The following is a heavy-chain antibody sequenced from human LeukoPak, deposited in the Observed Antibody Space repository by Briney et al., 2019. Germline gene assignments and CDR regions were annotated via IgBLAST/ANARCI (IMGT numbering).Heavy chain of an antibody. V-gene: IGHV4-34*01. J-gene: IGHJ4*02. Sequence: PSETLSLTCAVYGGSFSGYYWSWIRQPPGKGLEWIGEINHSASTNYNPSLKSRVTISVDTSKNQFSLKLSSVTAADTAVYYCARGRYGSRYDSSGYYSKTVDYWGQGTLVTVSS. CDR3: ARGRYGSRYDSSGYYSKTVDY. CDR1: GGSFSGYY. CDR2: INHSAST. D-gene: IGHD3-22*01.